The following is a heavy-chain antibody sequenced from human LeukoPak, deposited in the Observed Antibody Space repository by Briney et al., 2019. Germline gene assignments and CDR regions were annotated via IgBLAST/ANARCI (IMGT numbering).Heavy chain of an antibody. CDR1: GFTFSNAW. J-gene: IGHJ5*02. Sequence: GGSLRLSCAASGFTFSNAWMSWVRQAPGEGLEWVGRITSKADGETTDYAAPVKGRFTISRDDSKDTLYLQMNSLKTEDTGFYYGVYWFGPWGQGTLVTVSS. CDR2: ITSKADGETT. CDR3: VYWFGP. V-gene: IGHV3-15*01.